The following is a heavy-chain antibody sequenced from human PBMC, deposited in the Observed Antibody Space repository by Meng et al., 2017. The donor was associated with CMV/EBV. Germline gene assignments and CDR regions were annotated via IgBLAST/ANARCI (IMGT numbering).Heavy chain of an antibody. CDR2: IYSGGST. CDR1: GFTVSSNY. V-gene: IGHV3-53*05. CDR3: ARERVRGGTVIDY. J-gene: IGHJ4*02. Sequence: GGSLRLSCAASGFTVSSNYMSWVRPAPGKGLEWVSVIYSGGSTYYADSVKGRFTISRDNSKNTLYLQMNSLRAEDTAVYYGARERVRGGTVIDYWGQGTLVTVSS. D-gene: IGHD3-10*01.